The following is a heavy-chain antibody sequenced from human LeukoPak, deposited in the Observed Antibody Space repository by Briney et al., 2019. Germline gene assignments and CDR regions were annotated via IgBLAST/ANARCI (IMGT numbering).Heavy chain of an antibody. V-gene: IGHV1-2*02. Sequence: ASVKVSCKASGYTFTGYYMHWVRQAPGQGLEWMGWINPNSGGTNYAQKFQGRVTMTRDTSISTAYMELSRLRSDDTAVYYCARVYRATTQSYYFDYWGQGTLVTVSS. CDR1: GYTFTGYY. CDR3: ARVYRATTQSYYFDY. J-gene: IGHJ4*02. CDR2: INPNSGGT. D-gene: IGHD5-12*01.